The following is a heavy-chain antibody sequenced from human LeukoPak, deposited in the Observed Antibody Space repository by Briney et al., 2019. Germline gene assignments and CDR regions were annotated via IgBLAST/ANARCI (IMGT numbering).Heavy chain of an antibody. CDR2: ISYDGSNK. J-gene: IGHJ6*02. Sequence: GGSLRLSCAASGFTFSSYAMHWVRQAPGKGLERVAVISYDGSNKYYADSVKGRFTISRDNSKNTLYLQMNSLRAEDTAVYYCAREPGYYYYYGMDVWGQGTTVTVSS. CDR3: AREPGYYYYYGMDV. CDR1: GFTFSSYA. V-gene: IGHV3-30-3*01.